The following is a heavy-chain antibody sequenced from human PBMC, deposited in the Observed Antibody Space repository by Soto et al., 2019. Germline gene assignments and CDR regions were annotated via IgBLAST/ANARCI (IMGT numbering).Heavy chain of an antibody. CDR2: IWYDGSNK. Sequence: PGGSLRLSCAASGFTFSSYGMHWVRQAPGKGLEWVAVIWYDGSNKYYADSVKGRFTISRDNSKNTLYLQMSSLRAEDTAVYYCARDQFHSNYYDYWGQGTLVTVSS. V-gene: IGHV3-33*01. D-gene: IGHD4-4*01. CDR3: ARDQFHSNYYDY. CDR1: GFTFSSYG. J-gene: IGHJ4*02.